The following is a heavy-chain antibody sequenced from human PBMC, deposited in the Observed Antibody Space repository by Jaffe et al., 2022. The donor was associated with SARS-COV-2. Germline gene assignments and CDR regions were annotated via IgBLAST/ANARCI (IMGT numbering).Heavy chain of an antibody. CDR3: ARVKSRRGRNAVLGYFDL. CDR2: IYTSGST. Sequence: QVQLQESGPGLVKPSQTLSLTCTVSGGSISSGSYYWSWIRQPAGKGLEWIGRIYTSGSTNYNPSLKSRVTISVDTSKNQFSLKLSSVTAADTAVYYCARVKSRRGRNAVLGYFDLWGRGTLVTVSS. D-gene: IGHD3-10*01. J-gene: IGHJ2*01. V-gene: IGHV4-61*02. CDR1: GGSISSGSYY.